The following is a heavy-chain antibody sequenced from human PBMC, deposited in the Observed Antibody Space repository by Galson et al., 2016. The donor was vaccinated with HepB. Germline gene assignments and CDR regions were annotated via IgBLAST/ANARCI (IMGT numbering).Heavy chain of an antibody. CDR1: GFSFNNFV. J-gene: IGHJ5*02. D-gene: IGHD3-10*01. V-gene: IGHV3-23*01. CDR3: VKDRGQRGPANFWYVGNWFDT. Sequence: SLRLSCAASGFSFNNFVMTWVRQAPGRGLEWVSSISGSGLFTYYADSVKGRFTISGDNSRNTLYLRLNTLRGEDTATYYCVKDRGQRGPANFWYVGNWFDTWGQGAPVTVSS. CDR2: ISGSGLFT.